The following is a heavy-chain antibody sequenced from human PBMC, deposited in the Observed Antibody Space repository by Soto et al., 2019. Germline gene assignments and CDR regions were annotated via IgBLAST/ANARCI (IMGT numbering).Heavy chain of an antibody. CDR3: AKGLHGSYDRGGFDY. J-gene: IGHJ4*02. Sequence: QVQLQESGPGLVKPSETLSLACTVSGGSISTYFWSWIRQPPGRGLEWIGYIYYSGTTKYNPSLESRVTIAVDTSKNKFSLRLKSVTAADTAVYYCAKGLHGSYDRGGFDYWGQGTLVTVSS. CDR2: IYYSGTT. V-gene: IGHV4-59*01. D-gene: IGHD1-26*01. CDR1: GGSISTYF.